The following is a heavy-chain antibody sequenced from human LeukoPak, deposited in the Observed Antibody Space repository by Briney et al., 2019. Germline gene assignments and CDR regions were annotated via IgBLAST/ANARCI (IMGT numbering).Heavy chain of an antibody. CDR1: GNSISSGDYY. D-gene: IGHD4-17*01. Sequence: PSETLSLTCTVSGNSISSGDYYWSWIRQPAGKGLEWIGRIYTSGSTTYNPSLKSRVTISGDTSENQFSLTLTSVTAADTAVYYCAKMTIHGDSVVWGQGRLVTVSS. CDR3: AKMTIHGDSVV. J-gene: IGHJ4*02. CDR2: IYTSGST. V-gene: IGHV4-61*02.